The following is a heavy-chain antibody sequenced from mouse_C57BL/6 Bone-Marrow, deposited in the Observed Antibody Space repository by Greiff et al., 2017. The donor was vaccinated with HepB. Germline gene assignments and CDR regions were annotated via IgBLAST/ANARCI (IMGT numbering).Heavy chain of an antibody. V-gene: IGHV14-4*01. CDR3: TLIYYGNF. D-gene: IGHD2-1*01. Sequence: EVQLVESGAELVRPGASVKLSCTASGFNIKDDYMHWVKQRPEQGLEWIGWIDPENGDTEYASKFQGKATITADTSSNTAYLQLSSLTSEDTAVYYCTLIYYGNFWGQGTLVTVSA. CDR1: GFNIKDDY. J-gene: IGHJ3*01. CDR2: IDPENGDT.